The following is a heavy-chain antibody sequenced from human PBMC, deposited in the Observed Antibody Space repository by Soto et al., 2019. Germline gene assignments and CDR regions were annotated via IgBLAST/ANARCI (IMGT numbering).Heavy chain of an antibody. J-gene: IGHJ4*02. Sequence: QVQLVQSGAEVKKPGSSVKVSCKASGDTFSGYSISWVRQAPGQGLEWMGGIIPLFGTTNYAQRFQDRVTITADISTRTAYMELSSLKSEDTAIYYCARDLGSGYEPGDYWGQGTLVIVSS. CDR2: IIPLFGTT. CDR1: GDTFSGYS. CDR3: ARDLGSGYEPGDY. D-gene: IGHD5-12*01. V-gene: IGHV1-69*14.